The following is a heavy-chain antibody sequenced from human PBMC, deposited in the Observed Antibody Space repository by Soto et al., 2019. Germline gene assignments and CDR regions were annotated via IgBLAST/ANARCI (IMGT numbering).Heavy chain of an antibody. Sequence: SETLSLTCTVSGGSISSSSYYWGWIRQPPGKGLEWIGSIYYSGSTYYNPSLKSRVTISVDTSKNQFSLKLGSVTAADTAVYYCARHRAYCGGDCYADWFDPWGQGTLVTVSS. CDR1: GGSISSSSYY. CDR2: IYYSGST. CDR3: ARHRAYCGGDCYADWFDP. J-gene: IGHJ5*02. D-gene: IGHD2-21*01. V-gene: IGHV4-39*01.